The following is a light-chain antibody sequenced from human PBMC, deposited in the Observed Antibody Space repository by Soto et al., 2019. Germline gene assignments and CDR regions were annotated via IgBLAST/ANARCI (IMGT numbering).Light chain of an antibody. V-gene: IGKV3-15*01. CDR2: GAS. J-gene: IGKJ1*01. CDR3: QQYNNWPRA. CDR1: QSVSSKY. Sequence: EIVLTQSPGTLSLSPGERATLSCRASQSVSSKYLAWYQQKPGQAPRLLMYGASTRATGIPARFSVSGSGTEFTLTISSLKSEDFAVYYCQQYNNWPRAFCQGTKVDIK.